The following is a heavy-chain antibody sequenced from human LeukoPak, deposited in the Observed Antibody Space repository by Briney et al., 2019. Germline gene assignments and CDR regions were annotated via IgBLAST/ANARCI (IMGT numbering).Heavy chain of an antibody. Sequence: SETLSLTCAVYGGSFSGYYWSWIRQPPGKGLEWIGEINHSGGTNYNPSLKSRVTISVDTSKNQFSLKLSSVTAADTAVYYCARQLEAFDYWGQGTLVTVSS. CDR2: INHSGGT. V-gene: IGHV4-34*01. CDR3: ARQLEAFDY. J-gene: IGHJ4*02. D-gene: IGHD1-1*01. CDR1: GGSFSGYY.